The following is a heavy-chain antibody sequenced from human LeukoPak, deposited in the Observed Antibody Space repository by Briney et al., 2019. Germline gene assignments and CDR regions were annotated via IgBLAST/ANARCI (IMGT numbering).Heavy chain of an antibody. CDR3: ARGPSSKGPSDY. J-gene: IGHJ4*02. V-gene: IGHV1-8*01. Sequence: ASVKVSCKASGYTFTSYDINWVRQATGQGLEWMGWMNPNSGNTGYAQKFQGRVTMTRNTSISTAYMELSSLRSEDTAVYYCARGPSSKGPSDYWGQGTLVTVSS. CDR2: MNPNSGNT. CDR1: GYTFTSYD.